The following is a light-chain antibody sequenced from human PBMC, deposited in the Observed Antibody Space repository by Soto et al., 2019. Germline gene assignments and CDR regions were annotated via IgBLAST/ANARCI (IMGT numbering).Light chain of an antibody. CDR3: QQYNNWPPAYT. CDR1: QSVSSN. Sequence: EIVMTQSPATLSVSPGERATLSCRASQSVSSNLAWYQQKPGQAPRLLIYGASTRATGIPARFSGSGSGTEVTLTMSRLQSEDFAVYYCQQYNNWPPAYTFGQGTKLEIK. CDR2: GAS. J-gene: IGKJ2*01. V-gene: IGKV3-15*01.